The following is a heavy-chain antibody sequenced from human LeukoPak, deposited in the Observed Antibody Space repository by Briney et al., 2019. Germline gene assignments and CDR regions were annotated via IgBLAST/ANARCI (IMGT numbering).Heavy chain of an antibody. V-gene: IGHV3-74*01. J-gene: IGHJ4*02. Sequence: GGSLRLSCAASGFTFSSYWMHWVRQAPGKGLVWVSRINSDGSSTSYADSVKGRFTISRDNAKNALYLQMNSLRAEDTAVYYCARVQQHVDFDYWGQGTLVTVSS. D-gene: IGHD6-13*01. CDR3: ARVQQHVDFDY. CDR2: INSDGSST. CDR1: GFTFSSYW.